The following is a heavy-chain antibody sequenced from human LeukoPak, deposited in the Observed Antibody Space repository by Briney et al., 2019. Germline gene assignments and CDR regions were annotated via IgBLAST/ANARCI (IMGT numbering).Heavy chain of an antibody. V-gene: IGHV1-8*01. CDR3: ARESGLYGSGSRY. J-gene: IGHJ4*02. CDR2: MNPNSGNT. D-gene: IGHD3-10*01. CDR1: GYTFTSYD. Sequence: ASVKLSCKASGYTFTSYDINWVRLATGQGLEWVGWMNPNSGNTGYAQKFQGRVTMTRTTSINTAYMELSSLRSDDTAVYYCARESGLYGSGSRYWGQGTLVTVSS.